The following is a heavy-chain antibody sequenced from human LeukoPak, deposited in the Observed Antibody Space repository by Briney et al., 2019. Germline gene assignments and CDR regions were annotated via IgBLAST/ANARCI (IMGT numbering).Heavy chain of an antibody. CDR1: GGSISSSSYY. V-gene: IGHV4-39*01. CDR3: ANSGRIGYTVIDY. D-gene: IGHD5-18*01. CDR2: IYYSGST. J-gene: IGHJ4*02. Sequence: SETLSLTCTVSGGSISSSSYYWGWIRQPPGKGLEWIGSIYYSGSTYYNPSLKSRVTISVDTSKNQFSLKLSSVTAADTAVYYCANSGRIGYTVIDYWGQGTLVTVSS.